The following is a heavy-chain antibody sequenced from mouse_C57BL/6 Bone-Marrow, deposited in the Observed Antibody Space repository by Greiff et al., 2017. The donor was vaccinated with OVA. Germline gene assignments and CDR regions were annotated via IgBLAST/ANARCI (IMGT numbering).Heavy chain of an antibody. D-gene: IGHD3-1*01. CDR1: GYTFTSYW. CDR3: ARGYSFDY. Sequence: QLQQPGAELVRPGTSVKLSCKASGYTFTSYWMHWVKQRPGQGLEWIGVIDPSDSYTNYNQKFKGKATLTVDTSSSTAYMQLSSLTSEDSAVYYCARGYSFDYWGQGTTLTVSS. V-gene: IGHV1-59*01. CDR2: IDPSDSYT. J-gene: IGHJ2*01.